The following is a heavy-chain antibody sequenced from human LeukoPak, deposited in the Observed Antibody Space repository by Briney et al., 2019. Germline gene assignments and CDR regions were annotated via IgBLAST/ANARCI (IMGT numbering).Heavy chain of an antibody. CDR1: GFDFSGFY. D-gene: IGHD2-15*01. CDR2: IRSKPNSYTT. V-gene: IGHV3-73*01. J-gene: IGHJ4*02. CDR3: TRQYCSGGSCSYVDY. Sequence: GGSLRLSCAASGFDFSGFYMHWVRQASGRGLEWVGLIRSKPNSYTTVYAASVKGRFTISRDDSKNTAYLQMNSLKAEGTAVYYCTRQYCSGGSCSYVDYWGQGTLVTVSS.